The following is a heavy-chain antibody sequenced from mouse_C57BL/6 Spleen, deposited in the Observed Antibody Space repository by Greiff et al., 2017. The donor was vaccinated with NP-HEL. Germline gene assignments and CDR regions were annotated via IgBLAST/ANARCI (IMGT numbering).Heavy chain of an antibody. V-gene: IGHV5-16*01. Sequence: DVKLVESEGGLVQPGSSMKLSCTASGFTFSDYYMAWVRQVPEKGLEWVANINYDGSSTYYLDSLKSRFIISRDNAKNILYLQMSSLKSEDTATYYCARDVYSNGAMDYWGQGTSVTVSS. CDR3: ARDVYSNGAMDY. J-gene: IGHJ4*01. CDR1: GFTFSDYY. D-gene: IGHD2-5*01. CDR2: INYDGSST.